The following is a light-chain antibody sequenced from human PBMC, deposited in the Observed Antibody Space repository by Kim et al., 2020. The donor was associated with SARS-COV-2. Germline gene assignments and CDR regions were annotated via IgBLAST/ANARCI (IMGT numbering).Light chain of an antibody. CDR1: SGSIASND. CDR2: DDK. Sequence: GSTLTIPGTRSSGSIASNDVQWYQRRPGSSPTTVIYDDKQRPSGVPDRFSGSIDSSSNSASLTISGLKTEDEADYYCQSYDNNNRVFGGGTQLTVL. V-gene: IGLV6-57*01. J-gene: IGLJ3*02. CDR3: QSYDNNNRV.